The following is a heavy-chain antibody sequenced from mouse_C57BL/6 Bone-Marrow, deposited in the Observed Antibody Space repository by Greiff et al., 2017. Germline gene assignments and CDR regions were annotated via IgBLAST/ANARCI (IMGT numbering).Heavy chain of an antibody. CDR2: ISHLAYSI. CDR3: AGRRSNWPYAMDY. Sequence: EVQLVEPGGGLVQPGGSLKLSCAASGFTFSDYGMAWVRQAPRKGPEWVAFISHLAYSIYYADTVTGRFTISRENAKNTLYLEMSSLRSEDTAMYYCAGRRSNWPYAMDYWGQGTSVTVSS. D-gene: IGHD2-5*01. J-gene: IGHJ4*01. V-gene: IGHV5-15*01. CDR1: GFTFSDYG.